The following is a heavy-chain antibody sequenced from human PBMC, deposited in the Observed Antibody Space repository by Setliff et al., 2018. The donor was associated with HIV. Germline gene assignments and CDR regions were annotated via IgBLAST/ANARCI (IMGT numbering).Heavy chain of an antibody. CDR1: GGSINTGSYY. D-gene: IGHD3-10*01. J-gene: IGHJ4*02. V-gene: IGHV4-39*07. Sequence: PSGTLSLTCTVSGGSINTGSYYWGWIRQPPGKGLESIGTIYYSGSTYYKSSLKSRLTISVDTSKNQFSLKMSSVTAADTAVYYCARARGPEGYSDSWGQGTLGTVSS. CDR3: ARARGPEGYSDS. CDR2: IYYSGST.